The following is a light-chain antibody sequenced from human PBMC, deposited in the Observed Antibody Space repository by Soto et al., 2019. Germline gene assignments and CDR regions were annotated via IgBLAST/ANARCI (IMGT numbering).Light chain of an antibody. Sequence: QSALTQPASVSGSPGQSITISCTGTSSDVGGYNYVSWYQQHPGKAPKLMIYDVSNRPSGVSNRFSGSKSGNTASLTISGLQDEDEADYYCSSYTTSTLYVFGTGNKVTVL. J-gene: IGLJ1*01. V-gene: IGLV2-14*01. CDR1: SSDVGGYNY. CDR2: DVS. CDR3: SSYTTSTLYV.